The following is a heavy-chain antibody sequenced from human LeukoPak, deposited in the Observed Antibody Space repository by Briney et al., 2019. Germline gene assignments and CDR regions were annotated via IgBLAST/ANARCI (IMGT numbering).Heavy chain of an antibody. V-gene: IGHV3-23*01. Sequence: PGRSLRLSCTASGFTLRSYVFSWVRQAPGKGLEWVSAISDSGDGTYYADSVKGRFTISRDNSKNTLYLQRNGLGAEDTAVYYCAKAHAIRPCDYGGQGTLVSVSS. CDR3: AKAHAIRPCDY. CDR1: GFTLRSYV. J-gene: IGHJ4*02. CDR2: ISDSGDGT. D-gene: IGHD5-12*01.